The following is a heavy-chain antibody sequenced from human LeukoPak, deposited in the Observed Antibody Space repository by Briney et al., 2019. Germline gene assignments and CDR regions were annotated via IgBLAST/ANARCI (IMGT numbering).Heavy chain of an antibody. D-gene: IGHD2-2*01. V-gene: IGHV4-34*01. Sequence: PSETLSLTCAVYGGSFSGYYWSWIRQPPGKGLEWIGEINHSGSTNYNPSLKSRVTISVDTSKNQFSLKLSSVTAADTAVYYCARGARRASCPSSGYWGQGTLVTVSS. CDR2: INHSGST. J-gene: IGHJ4*02. CDR1: GGSFSGYY. CDR3: ARGARRASCPSSGY.